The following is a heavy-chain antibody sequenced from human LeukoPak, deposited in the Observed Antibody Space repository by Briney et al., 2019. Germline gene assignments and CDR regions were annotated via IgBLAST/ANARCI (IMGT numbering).Heavy chain of an antibody. Sequence: GASVKVSCKASGYTFTGYYIHWLRQAPGQGFEWIGWSDPNTGATKYEHFQGRVTMTTDTSIRTAYMDLTRLTSDDTAVYYCARANPYDNKGYSPELRYWGQGTLVTVSS. CDR1: GYTFTGYY. CDR3: ARANPYDNKGYSPELRY. CDR2: SDPNTGAT. J-gene: IGHJ4*02. D-gene: IGHD3-10*01. V-gene: IGHV1-2*07.